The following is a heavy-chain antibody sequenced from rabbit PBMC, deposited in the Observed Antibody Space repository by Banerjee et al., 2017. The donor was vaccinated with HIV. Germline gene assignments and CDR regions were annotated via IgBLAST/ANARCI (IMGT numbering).Heavy chain of an antibody. Sequence: QSLEESGGDLVKPGASLTLTCTASGLDFSSSYWICWVRQAPGKGLEWIACIYAGSSGSTVYATWAKGRFTISRTSSTTVSLQMTSLTAADTATYFCARDLSGVIGWNFGLWGPGTLVTVS. CDR3: ARDLSGVIGWNFGL. CDR2: IYAGSSGST. D-gene: IGHD1-1*01. J-gene: IGHJ4*01. V-gene: IGHV1S40*01. CDR1: GLDFSSSYW.